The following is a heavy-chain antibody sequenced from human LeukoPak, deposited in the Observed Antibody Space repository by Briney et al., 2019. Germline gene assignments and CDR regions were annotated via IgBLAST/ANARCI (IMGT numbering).Heavy chain of an antibody. D-gene: IGHD6-19*01. Sequence: GGSLRLSCAASGFTFSSYAMSWVRQAPGKGLEWVSAISGSGGSTYYADSVKGRFTISRDNSKNTLYLQMNSLRAEDTAVYYCARISGSGWFSGWGQGTLVTVSS. CDR2: ISGSGGST. J-gene: IGHJ4*02. V-gene: IGHV3-23*01. CDR3: ARISGSGWFSG. CDR1: GFTFSSYA.